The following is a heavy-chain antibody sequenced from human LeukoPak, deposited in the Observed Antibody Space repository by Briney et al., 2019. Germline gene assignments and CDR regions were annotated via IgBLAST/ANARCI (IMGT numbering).Heavy chain of an antibody. J-gene: IGHJ4*02. D-gene: IGHD3-10*01. CDR3: ARDRYYGSGVYDHFDL. V-gene: IGHV3-30-3*01. Sequence: GGSLRLSCAASGFTFSTYAMHWVRQAPGKGLEWVAVISYDGSNKDYADSVKGRFTISRDNSKNTLYLQVNSLRAEDTAVYYCARDRYYGSGVYDHFDLWGQGTLVTVSS. CDR1: GFTFSTYA. CDR2: ISYDGSNK.